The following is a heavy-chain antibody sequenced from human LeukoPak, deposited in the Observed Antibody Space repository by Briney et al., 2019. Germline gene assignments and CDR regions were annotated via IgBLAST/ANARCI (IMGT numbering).Heavy chain of an antibody. CDR1: GYTFTNYG. CDR3: ARDGGDLDY. CDR2: INAYHGDT. V-gene: IGHV1-18*01. Sequence: ASVKVSCKASGYTFTNYGISWVRQPPGQGLEWMGWINAYHGDTNYAQKLQGRVTLTTDTSTSTAYMELKSLRSDVTAVYYCARDGGDLDYWGQGTLVTVSS. D-gene: IGHD2-21*02. J-gene: IGHJ4*02.